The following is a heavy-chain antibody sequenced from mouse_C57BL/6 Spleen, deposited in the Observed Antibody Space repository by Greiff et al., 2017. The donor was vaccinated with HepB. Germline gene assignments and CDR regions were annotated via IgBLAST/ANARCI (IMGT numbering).Heavy chain of an antibody. J-gene: IGHJ4*01. V-gene: IGHV1-69*01. D-gene: IGHD2-4*01. CDR2: IDPSDSYT. CDR3: ARDDYDGAMDY. Sequence: QVQLQQPGAELVMPGASVKLSCKASGYTFTSYWMHWVKQRPGQGLEWIGEIDPSDSYTNYNQKFKGKSTLTVDKSSSTAYMQLSSVTSEDSAVYYCARDDYDGAMDYWGQGTSVTVSS. CDR1: GYTFTSYW.